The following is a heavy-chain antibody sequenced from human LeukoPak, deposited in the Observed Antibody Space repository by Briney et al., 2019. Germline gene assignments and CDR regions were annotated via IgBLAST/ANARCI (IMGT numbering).Heavy chain of an antibody. V-gene: IGHV4-61*02. CDR3: ASTYYYDSSVLDY. J-gene: IGHJ4*02. CDR1: GGSISSGSYY. CDR2: IYTSGST. D-gene: IGHD3-22*01. Sequence: SETLSLTCTVSGGSISSGSYYWSWIRQPAGKGLGWIGRIYTSGSTNYNPSLKSRVTISVDTSKNQFSLKLSSVTAADTAVYYCASTYYYDSSVLDYWGQRTLVTVSP.